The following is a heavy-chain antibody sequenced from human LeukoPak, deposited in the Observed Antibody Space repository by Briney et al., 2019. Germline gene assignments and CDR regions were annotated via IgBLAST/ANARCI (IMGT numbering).Heavy chain of an antibody. CDR3: ARRVAGIGYNWFDP. Sequence: ASVKVSCKASGYTFTSYAMNWVRQAPGQGLEWMGWINTNTGNPTYAQGFTGRFVFSLDTSVSTAYLQISSLKAEDTAVYYCARRVAGIGYNWFDPWGQGTLVTVSS. D-gene: IGHD2-15*01. CDR1: GYTFTSYA. CDR2: INTNTGNP. V-gene: IGHV7-4-1*02. J-gene: IGHJ5*02.